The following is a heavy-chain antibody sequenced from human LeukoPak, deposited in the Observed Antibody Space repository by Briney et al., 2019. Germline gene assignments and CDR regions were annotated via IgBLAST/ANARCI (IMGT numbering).Heavy chain of an antibody. CDR3: AKIETATKYYYYYYGMDV. V-gene: IGHV3-30*18. J-gene: IGHJ6*02. CDR2: ISYDGSNK. CDR1: GFTFSSYG. Sequence: GGSLRLSCAASGFTFSSYGMHWVRQAPGKGLEWVAVISYDGSNKYYADSVKGRFTISRDNSKNTLYLQMNSLRAEDTAVYYCAKIETATKYYYYYYGMDVWGQGTTVTVSS. D-gene: IGHD5-24*01.